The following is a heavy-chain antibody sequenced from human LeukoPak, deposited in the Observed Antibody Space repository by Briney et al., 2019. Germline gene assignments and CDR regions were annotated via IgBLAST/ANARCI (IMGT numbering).Heavy chain of an antibody. J-gene: IGHJ4*02. Sequence: GGSLRLSCAASGFTVSSNYMSWVRQAPGGGLEWVSVIYSGGNTYYADSVKGRFTISRDNSKNTLYLQMNSLRAEDTAVYYCARGQFRLSDYDSSAFDYWGQGTLVTVSS. V-gene: IGHV3-66*01. D-gene: IGHD3-22*01. CDR3: ARGQFRLSDYDSSAFDY. CDR1: GFTVSSNY. CDR2: IYSGGNT.